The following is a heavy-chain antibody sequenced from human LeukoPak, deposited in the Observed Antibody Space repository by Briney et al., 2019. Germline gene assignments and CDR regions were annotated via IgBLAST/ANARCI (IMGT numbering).Heavy chain of an antibody. D-gene: IGHD6-19*01. CDR2: INHSGST. V-gene: IGHV4-34*01. CDR1: GGSFSGYY. J-gene: IGHJ4*02. CDR3: ARGLYSSGWYEYYFDY. Sequence: SETLSLTCAVYGGSFSGYYWSWIRQPPGKGLEWIGEINHSGSTNYNPSLKSRVTISVDTSKNQFSLKLSSVTAADTAVYYCARGLYSSGWYEYYFDYWGQGTLVTVSS.